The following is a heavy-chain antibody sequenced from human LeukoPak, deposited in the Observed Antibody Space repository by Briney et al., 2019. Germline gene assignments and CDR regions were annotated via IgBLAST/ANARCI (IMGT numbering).Heavy chain of an antibody. CDR3: ARDLGSYGFY. V-gene: IGHV3-74*03. CDR1: GFTFSTYW. CDR2: IKGDGTIT. J-gene: IGHJ4*02. D-gene: IGHD5-18*01. Sequence: GGSLRLSCAASGFTFSTYWMHWVRQAPGKGLVWVSRIKGDGTITTYADSVKGRFTISRDNSKNTLYLQMNSLRAEDTAVYYCARDLGSYGFYWGQGTLVTVSS.